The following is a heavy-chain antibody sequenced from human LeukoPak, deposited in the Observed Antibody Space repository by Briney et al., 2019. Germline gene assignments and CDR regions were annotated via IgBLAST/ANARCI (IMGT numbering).Heavy chain of an antibody. CDR2: ISWDGGST. V-gene: IGHV3-43*01. CDR1: GFTFDEYT. D-gene: IGHD4-17*01. J-gene: IGHJ3*02. CDR3: AKDRAGYGDYFDAFDI. Sequence: GGSLRLSCAASGFTFDEYTMHWVRQAPGKGLQWISLISWDGGSTYYADSVKGRFTISRDNSKNSLYLQMNSLRTEDTALYYCAKDRAGYGDYFDAFDIWGQGTMVTVSS.